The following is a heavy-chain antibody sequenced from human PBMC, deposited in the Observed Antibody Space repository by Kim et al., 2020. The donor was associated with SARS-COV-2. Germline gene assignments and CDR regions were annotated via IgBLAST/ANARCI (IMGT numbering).Heavy chain of an antibody. J-gene: IGHJ4*01. Sequence: GGSLRLSCAASGFTFSNYWMTWVRQAPGKGLEWVANIKEDGSDKYYVDSVKGRFIMSRDNVENSLFLQMNSLRAEDTAMYYCARMYYTGNIGYRPVDYWG. D-gene: IGHD3-22*01. CDR3: ARMYYTGNIGYRPVDY. V-gene: IGHV3-7*01. CDR1: GFTFSNYW. CDR2: IKEDGSDK.